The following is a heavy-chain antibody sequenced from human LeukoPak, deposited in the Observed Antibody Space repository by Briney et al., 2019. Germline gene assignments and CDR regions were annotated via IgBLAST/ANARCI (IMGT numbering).Heavy chain of an antibody. CDR2: ITNSGTTI. V-gene: IGHV3-11*01. J-gene: IGHJ4*02. Sequence: PGGSLRLSCAASGFTFSDYYMSWIRQAPGKGLEWTSYITNSGTTIYYADSVKGRFTISRDNAKNSLYLQMNSLRAEDTAVYYCAREGYSHSSAYGVGYWGQGTLVTVSS. CDR3: AREGYSHSSAYGVGY. CDR1: GFTFSDYY. D-gene: IGHD3-22*01.